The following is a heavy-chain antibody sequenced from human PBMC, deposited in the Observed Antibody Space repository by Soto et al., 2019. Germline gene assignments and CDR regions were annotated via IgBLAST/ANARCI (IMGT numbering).Heavy chain of an antibody. CDR3: ARESYSGYHSYDY. Sequence: SETLSLPCVVSGYSLSSGFFWGWIRQPPGKGLEWIANMYHDGNTHYNPSLKSRFTMSVDTSKNQFSLKLNSVTAADTAVYYCARESYSGYHSYDYWGQGILFTGSS. CDR2: MYHDGNT. V-gene: IGHV4-38-2*02. J-gene: IGHJ4*02. CDR1: GYSLSSGFF. D-gene: IGHD5-12*01.